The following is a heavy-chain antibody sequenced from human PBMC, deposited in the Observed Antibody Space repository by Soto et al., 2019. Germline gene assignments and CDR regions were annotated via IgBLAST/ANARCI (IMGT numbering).Heavy chain of an antibody. V-gene: IGHV4-34*01. CDR1: GGSFNDYY. J-gene: IGHJ6*02. CDR2: INHSGST. CDR3: ARGCKQLVLAYYNYDGLDV. D-gene: IGHD6-13*01. Sequence: PETLSLTCAVYGGSFNDYYWSWIRQPPGKGLEWIGEINHSGSTNYNPSLKSRVTISVDMSKNQFSLKLNSMTAADAAVYYCARGCKQLVLAYYNYDGLDVRCQGPTVT.